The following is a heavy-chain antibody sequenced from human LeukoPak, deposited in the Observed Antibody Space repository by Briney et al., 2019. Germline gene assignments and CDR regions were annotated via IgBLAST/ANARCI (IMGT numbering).Heavy chain of an antibody. Sequence: GGSLRLSCAASGFTFSSYEMNWVRQAPGKGLEWVSYISSSGSTIYYADSVKGRFTISRDNAKNSLYLQMNSLRAEDTAVYYCARIGYYYGSGSYYKVVGDYWGQGTLVTVSS. D-gene: IGHD3-10*01. V-gene: IGHV3-48*03. CDR2: ISSSGSTI. J-gene: IGHJ4*02. CDR3: ARIGYYYGSGSYYKVVGDY. CDR1: GFTFSSYE.